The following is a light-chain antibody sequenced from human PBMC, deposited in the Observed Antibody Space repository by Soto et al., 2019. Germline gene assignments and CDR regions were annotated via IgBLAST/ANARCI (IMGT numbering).Light chain of an antibody. J-gene: IGLJ3*02. CDR2: EAS. CDR3: CSFTSSDTWV. V-gene: IGLV2-23*01. CDR1: SSDVGNSNF. Sequence: QSVLTQPASVSGSPGQSIIVSCTGSSSDVGNSNFVSWYQHHPGKAPTLIIYEASKRPSGVSNRFSGSKSGNTASLTISGLQADDEADYYCCSFTSSDTWVFGGGTKVTVL.